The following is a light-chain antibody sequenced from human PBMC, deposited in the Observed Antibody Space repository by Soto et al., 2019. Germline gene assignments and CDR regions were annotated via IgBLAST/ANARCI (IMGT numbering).Light chain of an antibody. CDR1: QAIGDH. Sequence: DIQMTHSPSALSASVGDTVTVTCRASQAIGDHLAWFQQQPGKVPQRLIYSVSTLHTGAPSRFIGSGSETEFTLTITKLQPEDFASFFCLPHYPYPPTFGGGT. CDR3: LPHYPYPPT. J-gene: IGKJ4*01. V-gene: IGKV1-17*03. CDR2: SVS.